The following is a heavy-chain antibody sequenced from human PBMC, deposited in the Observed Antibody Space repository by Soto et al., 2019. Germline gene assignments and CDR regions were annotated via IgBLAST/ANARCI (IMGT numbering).Heavy chain of an antibody. CDR2: ISFDGTAK. V-gene: IGHV3-30*03. J-gene: IGHJ5*02. D-gene: IGHD1-1*01. CDR3: ATGRSTRFDP. CDR1: AFTFNRYG. Sequence: SGGSLRLSCVASAFTFNRYGMHWVRQAPGKGLEWVAEISFDGTAKYYAESVKGRFTVSRDNGNNTLHLEMNRLGAKDTAVYFCATGRSTRFDPWGQGTLVTVSS.